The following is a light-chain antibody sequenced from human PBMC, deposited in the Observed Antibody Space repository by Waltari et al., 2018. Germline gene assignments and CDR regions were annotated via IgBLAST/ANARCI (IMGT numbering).Light chain of an antibody. CDR1: QSVGRS. CDR3: QMYVRLPVT. CDR2: GAS. V-gene: IGKV3-20*01. J-gene: IGKJ1*01. Sequence: ETALTQSPGPLSLSPGEGATLSCRASQSVGRSLVWYQQKPGRAPRLLIYGASIRATGIPDRFTGSGSGTDFSLTISRLEPEDSAVYYCQMYVRLPVTFGQGTKVEI.